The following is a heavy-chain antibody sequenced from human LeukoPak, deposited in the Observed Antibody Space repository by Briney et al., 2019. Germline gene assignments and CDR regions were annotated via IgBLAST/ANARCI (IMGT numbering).Heavy chain of an antibody. D-gene: IGHD3-10*01. V-gene: IGHV3-21*01. Sequence: PGGSLRLSCAASGFTFSSYSISWVRQAPGKGLEWVSSISSSGNYIFYGDSVKGRFTISRDNAKNSLYLQMNSLRADDTAVYYCARARGAKRPHDYWGQGTLVTVSS. J-gene: IGHJ4*02. CDR1: GFTFSSYS. CDR2: ISSSGNYI. CDR3: ARARGAKRPHDY.